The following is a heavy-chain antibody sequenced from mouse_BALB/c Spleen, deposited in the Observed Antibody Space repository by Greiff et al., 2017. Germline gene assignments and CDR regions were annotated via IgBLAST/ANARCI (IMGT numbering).Heavy chain of an antibody. Sequence: QVHVKQSGAELVRPGVSVKISCKGSGYTFTDYAMHWVKQSHAKSLEWIGVISTYYGDASYNQKFKGKATMTVDKSSSTAYMELARLTSEDSAIYYCARSTIYYYGSSYAMDYWGQGTSVTVSS. CDR1: GYTFTDYA. V-gene: IGHV1S137*01. J-gene: IGHJ4*01. CDR3: ARSTIYYYGSSYAMDY. D-gene: IGHD1-1*01. CDR2: ISTYYGDA.